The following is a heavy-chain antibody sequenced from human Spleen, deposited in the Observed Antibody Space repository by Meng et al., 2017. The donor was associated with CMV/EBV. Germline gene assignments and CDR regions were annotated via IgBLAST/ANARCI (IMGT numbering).Heavy chain of an antibody. CDR2: IYYSGST. CDR1: GFTFSDHY. V-gene: IGHV4-59*11. Sequence: ESLKISCAASGFTFSDHYMDWVRQAPGKGLEWIGYIYYSGSTNYNPSLKSRVTISVDTSKNQFSLKLSSVTAADTAVYYCARDSSLYYYGMDVWGQGTTVTVSS. J-gene: IGHJ6*02. CDR3: ARDSSLYYYGMDV. D-gene: IGHD6-13*01.